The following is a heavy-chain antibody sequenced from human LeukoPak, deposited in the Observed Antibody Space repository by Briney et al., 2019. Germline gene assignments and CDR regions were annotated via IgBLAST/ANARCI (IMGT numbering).Heavy chain of an antibody. Sequence: GGPLRLSCAASGFTVSSNDMSWVRQALGKGLECISVIYSGGSTDYADSVKGRLTISRDNSKNTLYLQMNSLRAEDTAVYYCARVVDHDYGDYYLDYWGQGTLVTVSS. V-gene: IGHV3-53*01. CDR3: ARVVDHDYGDYYLDY. J-gene: IGHJ4*02. D-gene: IGHD4-17*01. CDR1: GFTVSSND. CDR2: IYSGGST.